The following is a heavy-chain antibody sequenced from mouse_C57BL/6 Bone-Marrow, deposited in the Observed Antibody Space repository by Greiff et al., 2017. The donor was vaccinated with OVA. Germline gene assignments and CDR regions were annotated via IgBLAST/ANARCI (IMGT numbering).Heavy chain of an antibody. J-gene: IGHJ2*01. Sequence: QVQLQQSGAELARPGASVKLSCKASGYTFTSYGISWVKQRTGQGLEWIGEIYPRSGNTYYNEKLKGKATLTAYNSSSTAYMELRSLTSEDSAVYFCAREGLPNFDYWGQGTTLTVSS. CDR3: AREGLPNFDY. V-gene: IGHV1-81*01. D-gene: IGHD2-4*01. CDR2: IYPRSGNT. CDR1: GYTFTSYG.